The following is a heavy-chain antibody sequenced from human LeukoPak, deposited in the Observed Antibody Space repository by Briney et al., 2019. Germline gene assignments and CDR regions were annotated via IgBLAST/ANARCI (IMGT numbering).Heavy chain of an antibody. CDR3: ARDGDSSGWNYYYYYGMDV. Sequence: GASVKVSCKASGYTFTSYAMHWVRQAPGQGLEWMGWISAYNGNTNYAQKLQGRVTMTTDTSTSTAYMELRSLRSDDTAVYYCARDGDSSGWNYYYYYGMDVWGQGTTVTVSS. CDR2: ISAYNGNT. D-gene: IGHD6-19*01. CDR1: GYTFTSYA. J-gene: IGHJ6*02. V-gene: IGHV1-18*01.